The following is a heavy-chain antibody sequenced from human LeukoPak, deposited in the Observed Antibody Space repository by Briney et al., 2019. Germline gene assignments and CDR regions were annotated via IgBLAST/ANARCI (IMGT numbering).Heavy chain of an antibody. V-gene: IGHV5-51*01. CDR2: IYPGDSDT. CDR3: ARHGAETWELPMGAQFDY. D-gene: IGHD1-26*01. J-gene: IGHJ4*02. Sequence: GESLKISCKGSGYSFTSYWIGWVRQMPGKGLEWMGIIYPGDSDTRYSPSFQGQVTISADKSISTAYLQWSSLKASDTAMYYCARHGAETWELPMGAQFDYWGQGTLVTVSS. CDR1: GYSFTSYW.